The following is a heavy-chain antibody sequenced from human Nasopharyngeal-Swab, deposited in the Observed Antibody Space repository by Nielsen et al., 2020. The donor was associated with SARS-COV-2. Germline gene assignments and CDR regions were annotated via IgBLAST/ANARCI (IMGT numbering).Heavy chain of an antibody. Sequence: ASFQLSCYASAYTFTSYGIRWVRRAAGQGLEWMGWISSYNGNTNYAQNLQGRVTMTTDTSTSTAYMELSSLRTEDTAVYYCARDESVVVPAAIPYWGQGTLVTVSS. CDR2: ISSYNGNT. D-gene: IGHD2-2*02. CDR1: AYTFTSYG. CDR3: ARDESVVVPAAIPY. V-gene: IGHV1-18*01. J-gene: IGHJ4*02.